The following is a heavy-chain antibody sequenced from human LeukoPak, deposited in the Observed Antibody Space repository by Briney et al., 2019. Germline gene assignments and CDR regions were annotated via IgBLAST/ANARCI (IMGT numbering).Heavy chain of an antibody. CDR3: ARLASYCSGGSCYSWWFDP. J-gene: IGHJ5*02. Sequence: PGESLKISCKGSGYSFTSYWVGWVRQMSRKGLEWMGIIYPGDSDTRYSPSFQGQVTISADKSISTAYLQWSSLKASDTAMYYCARLASYCSGGSCYSWWFDPWGQGTLVTVSS. D-gene: IGHD2-15*01. CDR2: IYPGDSDT. CDR1: GYSFTSYW. V-gene: IGHV5-51*01.